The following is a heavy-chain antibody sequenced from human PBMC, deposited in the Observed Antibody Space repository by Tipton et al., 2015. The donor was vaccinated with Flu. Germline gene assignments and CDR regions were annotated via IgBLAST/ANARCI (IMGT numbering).Heavy chain of an antibody. D-gene: IGHD6-19*01. CDR3: AKGHSSGWYFVPWGHDAFDI. Sequence: SLRLSCAVSGFTAIHNYMSWVRQPPGKGLEWVSAISDSSGNMFYADSVKGRFTVSRDNSKKTLYLQMNSLRAEDTAMYYCAKGHSSGWYFVPWGHDAFDIWGQGTMVTVSS. CDR2: ISDSSGNM. CDR1: GFTAIHNY. J-gene: IGHJ3*02. V-gene: IGHV3-23*01.